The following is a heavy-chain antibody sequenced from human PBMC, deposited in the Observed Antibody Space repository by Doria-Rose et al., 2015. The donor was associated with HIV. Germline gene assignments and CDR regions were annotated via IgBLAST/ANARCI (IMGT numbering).Heavy chain of an antibody. CDR3: ARIKSSRWYHKYYFDF. D-gene: IGHD6-13*01. CDR1: GVSLSSPGMG. J-gene: IGHJ4*02. Sequence: QITLKESSPVLVKPTETLTLTCTVSGVSLSSPGMGVSWIRQPPGKALGWLANIFSDDEGSYKTSLKSRLTISRGTSKSQVVLTITDMDPMDTATYYCARIKSSRWYHKYYFDFWGQGTLVIVSA. CDR2: IFSDDEG. V-gene: IGHV2-26*01.